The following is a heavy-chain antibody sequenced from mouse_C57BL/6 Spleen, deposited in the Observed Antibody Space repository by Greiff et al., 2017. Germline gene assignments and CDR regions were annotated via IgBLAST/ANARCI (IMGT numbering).Heavy chain of an antibody. CDR3: ARGGNPFAY. V-gene: IGHV5-4*01. CDR1: GFTFSSYA. CDR2: ISDGGSYT. D-gene: IGHD2-1*01. J-gene: IGHJ3*01. Sequence: EVQGVESGGGLVKPGGSLKLSCAASGFTFSSYAMSWVRQTPEKRLEWVATISDGGSYTYYPDNVKGRFTISRDNAKNNLYLQMSHLKSEDTAMYYCARGGNPFAYWGQGTLVTVSA.